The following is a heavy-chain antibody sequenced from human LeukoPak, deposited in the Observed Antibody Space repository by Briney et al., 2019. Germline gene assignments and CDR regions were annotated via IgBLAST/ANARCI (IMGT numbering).Heavy chain of an antibody. CDR1: GFTFSDYW. D-gene: IGHD1-1*01. CDR2: IKQDGNEK. CDR3: ARDGRGENWFDP. J-gene: IGHJ5*02. Sequence: PGGSLRLSCAASGFTFSDYWMSWVRQAPGKGLEWVANIKQDGNEKYYVDSVRGRFTISRDNAKNSLYLQMNSLRADDTAVYYCARDGRGENWFDPWGQGTLVTVSS. V-gene: IGHV3-7*03.